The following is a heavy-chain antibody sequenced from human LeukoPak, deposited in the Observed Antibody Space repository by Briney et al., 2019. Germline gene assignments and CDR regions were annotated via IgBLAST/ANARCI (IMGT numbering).Heavy chain of an antibody. CDR3: ATDSGNRNGASTQPYYYYYYYMDV. Sequence: ASVKVSCKVSGYTLTELSMHWVRQAPGKGLEWMGGFDPEDGETIYAQKFQGRVTMTEDTSTDTAYMELSSLRSEDTVVYYCATDSGNRNGASTQPYYYYYYYMDVWGKGTTVTVSS. CDR1: GYTLTELS. V-gene: IGHV1-24*01. CDR2: FDPEDGET. J-gene: IGHJ6*03. D-gene: IGHD1-1*01.